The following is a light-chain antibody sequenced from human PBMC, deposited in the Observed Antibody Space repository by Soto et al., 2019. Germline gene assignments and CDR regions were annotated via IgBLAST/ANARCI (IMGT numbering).Light chain of an antibody. CDR2: AAS. CDR3: QQYGRSPWT. J-gene: IGKJ1*01. V-gene: IGKV3-20*01. CDR1: QSVASNY. Sequence: EIVLTQSPGTLSLSPGERVTLSCRASQSVASNYLAWYQQKPGQAPRLLIYAASGRATGIPDRFSGSGSGTDFPLPISRLEPEDFAVYYCQQYGRSPWTFGQGTKVEIK.